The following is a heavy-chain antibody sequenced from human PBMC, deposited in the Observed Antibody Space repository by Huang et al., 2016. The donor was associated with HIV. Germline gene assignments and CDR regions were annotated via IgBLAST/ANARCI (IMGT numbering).Heavy chain of an antibody. V-gene: IGHV5-51*03. J-gene: IGHJ6*03. CDR3: ARIEVPAAYYYMDV. D-gene: IGHD2-2*01. Sequence: EVQLVQSGAEVKKPGESLKISCKASGYTFPNYWVVWLRQKSGKGLEWVVIIDPGSSDNRYSPSCQGQVTISAVKSINTAYLQWSSLKASDTATYYCARIEVPAAYYYMDVWGKGTTVTVYS. CDR2: IDPGSSDN. CDR1: GYTFPNYW.